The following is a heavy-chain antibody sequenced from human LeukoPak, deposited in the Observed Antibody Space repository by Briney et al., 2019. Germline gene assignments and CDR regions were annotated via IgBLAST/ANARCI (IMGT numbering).Heavy chain of an antibody. CDR3: ASFSGWYDY. J-gene: IGHJ4*02. Sequence: GGSLRLSCAASRFSFSDYTMSWVRQLPGKGLEWVSGIRHSGVDSSYADSVKGRFTISRDNSKNMLYLQMNSLRAEDTAVYYWASFSGWYDYWGQGTLVTVSS. D-gene: IGHD6-19*01. CDR2: IRHSGVDS. V-gene: IGHV3-23*01. CDR1: RFSFSDYT.